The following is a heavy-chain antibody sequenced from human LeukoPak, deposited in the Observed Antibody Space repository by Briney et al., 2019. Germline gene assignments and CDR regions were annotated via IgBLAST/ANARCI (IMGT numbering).Heavy chain of an antibody. V-gene: IGHV1-2*02. Sequence: ASVKVSCKASGYTFTGYYMHWVRQAPGQGLEWMGWIDPNSGGTNYAQKFQGRVTMTRDTSISTAYMELSRLRSDDTAVYYCARSILEWLLPDYWGRGTLVTVSS. D-gene: IGHD3-3*01. CDR3: ARSILEWLLPDY. CDR2: IDPNSGGT. CDR1: GYTFTGYY. J-gene: IGHJ4*02.